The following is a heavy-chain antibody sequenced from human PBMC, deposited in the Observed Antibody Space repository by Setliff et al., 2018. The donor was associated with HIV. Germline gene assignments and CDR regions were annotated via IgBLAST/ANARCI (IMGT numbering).Heavy chain of an antibody. D-gene: IGHD4-17*01. CDR2: VYHSGST. J-gene: IGHJ5*02. V-gene: IGHV4-38-2*01. CDR1: GYSVNSDYN. Sequence: SETLSLTCAVSGYSVNSDYNWGWIRQPPGKGLKSPGRELEWIGHVYHSGSTYYNPSLRSRVTMSVDTSKNQFSLKLTSVTAADTAVYFCARVWLHFGDDIPRFDPWGQGILVTVS. CDR3: ARVWLHFGDDIPRFDP.